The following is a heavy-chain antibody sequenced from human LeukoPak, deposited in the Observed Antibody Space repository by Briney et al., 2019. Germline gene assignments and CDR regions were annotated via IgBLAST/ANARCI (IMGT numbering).Heavy chain of an antibody. CDR1: GFTFRSYW. Sequence: GGSLRLSCAASGFTFRSYWMGWVRQAPGKGLEWVANIKQDGSERYYVDSVKGRFTISRDNAKNSLYLQMNSLRAEDTAVYYCARDKGGYYDFWSGYYRDFNWFDPWGQGTLVTVSS. D-gene: IGHD3-3*01. J-gene: IGHJ5*02. CDR3: ARDKGGYYDFWSGYYRDFNWFDP. V-gene: IGHV3-7*01. CDR2: IKQDGSER.